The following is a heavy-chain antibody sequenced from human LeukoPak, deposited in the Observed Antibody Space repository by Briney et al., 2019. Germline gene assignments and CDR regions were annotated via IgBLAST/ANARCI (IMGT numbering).Heavy chain of an antibody. D-gene: IGHD3-10*01. J-gene: IGHJ4*02. CDR1: GFTFSNAW. CDR2: IKNKADGGTT. Sequence: GGSLRLSCAASGFTFSNAWMSWVRQAPGKGLEWVGRIKNKADGGTTDYAAPVKGRFTISRDDSKNTLYLQMNSLETEDTALYYRTAYYYGSGSNYNDYWGQGTLVTVSS. CDR3: TAYYYGSGSNYNDY. V-gene: IGHV3-15*01.